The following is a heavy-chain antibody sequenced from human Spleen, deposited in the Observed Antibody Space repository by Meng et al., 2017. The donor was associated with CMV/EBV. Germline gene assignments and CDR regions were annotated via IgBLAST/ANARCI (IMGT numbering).Heavy chain of an antibody. Sequence: CGAYGGSFSGYYWTWIRQAPGKGLEWIGQVNHDGITNYNPSLKSRLNISAATSKTQSTLRLDSVTAADSAVYYCVTSTLVAIDKFEPWGQGTLVTVSS. CDR2: VNHDGIT. CDR1: GGSFSGYY. J-gene: IGHJ5*02. CDR3: VTSTLVAIDKFEP. V-gene: IGHV4-34*01. D-gene: IGHD3-16*02.